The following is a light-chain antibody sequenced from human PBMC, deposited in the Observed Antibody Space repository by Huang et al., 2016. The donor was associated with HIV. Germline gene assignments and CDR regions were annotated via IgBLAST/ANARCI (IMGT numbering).Light chain of an antibody. CDR3: QESDTWPRLT. CDR1: QSVSHY. CDR2: GAS. V-gene: IGKV3-11*01. J-gene: IGKJ4*01. Sequence: IVLTQSPASLSLSPGERATLSCRASQSVSHYLAWYQPKPGQPPRLLINGASRRATDNPARFNGTGSGTDFTLTISSMETEDSAVYYCQESDTWPRLTLGGGTKVEIK.